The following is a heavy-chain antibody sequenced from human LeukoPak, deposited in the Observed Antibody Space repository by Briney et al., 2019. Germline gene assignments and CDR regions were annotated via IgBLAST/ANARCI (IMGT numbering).Heavy chain of an antibody. CDR2: IYYSGST. CDR3: ARAGSSSWYTWFHL. J-gene: IGHJ5*02. Sequence: SETLSLTCTVSGGSISSYYWSGIRQPPGKGLEWIGYIYYSGSTNYNPSLKSRVTISVDTSKNQFSLKLSSVTAADTAVYYCARAGSSSWYTWFHLWGEEPLVTVSS. CDR1: GGSISSYY. D-gene: IGHD6-13*01. V-gene: IGHV4-59*01.